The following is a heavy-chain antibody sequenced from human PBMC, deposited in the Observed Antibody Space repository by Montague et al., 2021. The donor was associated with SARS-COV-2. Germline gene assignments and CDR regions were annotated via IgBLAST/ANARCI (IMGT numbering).Heavy chain of an antibody. CDR2: IYHSGST. CDR3: ARGGGDYGGNPFDY. Sequence: SETLSLTCTVSGVSITTYYWSWIRQPPGKGLEWIGYIYHSGSTYYTPSLKSRVSFSVDASKNEFSLRLTSVSAADTAVYYCARGGGDYGGNPFDYWGQGTLVTVSS. V-gene: IGHV4-59*01. D-gene: IGHD4-23*01. CDR1: GVSITTYY. J-gene: IGHJ4*02.